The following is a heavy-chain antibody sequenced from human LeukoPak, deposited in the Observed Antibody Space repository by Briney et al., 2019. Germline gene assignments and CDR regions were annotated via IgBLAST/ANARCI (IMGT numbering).Heavy chain of an antibody. CDR2: INPNSGAT. D-gene: IGHD2-8*02. J-gene: IGHJ5*02. CDR1: GYTFTGYY. Sequence: GPVKVSCKASGYTFTGYYMHWVRQAPGQGLEWMGWINPNSGATNYVQKFQGRVTMTRDTSVSTAYMELSRLTSDDTAVYYCARDLVGSTNWFDPWGQGTPVTVSS. CDR3: ARDLVGSTNWFDP. V-gene: IGHV1-2*02.